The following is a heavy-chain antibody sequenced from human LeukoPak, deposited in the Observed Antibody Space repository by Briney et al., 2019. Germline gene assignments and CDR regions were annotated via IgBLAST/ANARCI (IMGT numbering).Heavy chain of an antibody. CDR3: AREWTTWGAFDI. CDR2: IYYTGST. V-gene: IGHV4-39*07. J-gene: IGHJ3*02. Sequence: SETLSLTCTVSGGSISSRTYYWGWIRQPPGKGLEWIGSIYYTGSTFYDPSLKSRVTISVDTSKNQFSMKLSSVTAADAAVYFCAREWTTWGAFDIWGQGTMVTVSS. CDR1: GGSISSRTYY. D-gene: IGHD2/OR15-2a*01.